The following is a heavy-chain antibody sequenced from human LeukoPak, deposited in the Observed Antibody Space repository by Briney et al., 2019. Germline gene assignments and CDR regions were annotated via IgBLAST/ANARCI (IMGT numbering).Heavy chain of an antibody. J-gene: IGHJ4*02. CDR1: GFTFSAYW. D-gene: IGHD4-11*01. CDR2: INTGGSST. Sequence: GGSLRLSCAASGFTFSAYWMHWVRQVPGKGLVWVSRINTGGSSTTYADSVKGRFTISRDNAKNTLYLQMNGLRAEDTAVYYCARSNQADDYWGQGTLVTVSS. CDR3: ARSNQADDY. V-gene: IGHV3-74*01.